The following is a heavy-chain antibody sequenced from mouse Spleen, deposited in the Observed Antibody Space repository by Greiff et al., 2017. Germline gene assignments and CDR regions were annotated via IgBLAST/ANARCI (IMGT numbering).Heavy chain of an antibody. V-gene: IGHV1-22*01. CDR3: ARSSMITTGAWFAY. D-gene: IGHD2-4*01. CDR2: INPNNGGT. CDR1: GYTFTDYN. J-gene: IGHJ3*01. Sequence: EVQLQQSGPELVKPGASVKMSCKASGYTFTDYNMHWVKQSHGKSLEWIGYINPNNGGTSYNQKFKGKATLTVNKSSSTAYMELRSLTSEDSAVYYCARSSMITTGAWFAYWGQGTLVTVSA.